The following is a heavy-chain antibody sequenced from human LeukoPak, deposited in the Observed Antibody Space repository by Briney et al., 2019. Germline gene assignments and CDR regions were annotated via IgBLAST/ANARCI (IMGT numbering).Heavy chain of an antibody. D-gene: IGHD3-10*01. CDR1: GFTFSSYS. CDR3: ATSAVASYYS. V-gene: IGHV3-48*01. J-gene: IGHJ5*02. CDR2: ISGSSITI. Sequence: GGFLRLSCAASGFTFSSYSMNWVRQAPGKGLEWVSYISGSSITIYYADSVKGRFTISRDNAKNSLYLQMSSLRAEDTAVYYCATSAVASYYSWGQGTLVTVSS.